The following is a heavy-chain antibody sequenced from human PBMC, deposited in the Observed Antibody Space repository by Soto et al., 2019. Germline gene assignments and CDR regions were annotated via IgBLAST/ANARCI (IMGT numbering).Heavy chain of an antibody. Sequence: EVQLVESGGGLVQPGGSLRLSCAASGFTFSSYEMNWVRQAPGKGLEWVSYISSSGSTIYYADSVKGRFTISRDNAKNSLYLQMNSLRAEDTAVYYCTREDRVFYYDNSGYPTFDYWGQGTLVTVSS. J-gene: IGHJ4*02. D-gene: IGHD3-22*01. CDR1: GFTFSSYE. V-gene: IGHV3-48*03. CDR3: TREDRVFYYDNSGYPTFDY. CDR2: ISSSGSTI.